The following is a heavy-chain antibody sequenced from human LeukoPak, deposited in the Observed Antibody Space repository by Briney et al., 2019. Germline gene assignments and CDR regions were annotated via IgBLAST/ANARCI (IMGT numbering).Heavy chain of an antibody. CDR1: GFTFSSYS. CDR2: ISSSSSTI. Sequence: QAGGSLRLSCAASGFTFSSYSMNWVRQAPGKGLEWVSYISSSSSTIYYADSVKGRFTISRDNVKNSLYLQMNSLRAEDTAVYYCASSRFDPRRMVVPFTDYWGQGTLVTVSS. V-gene: IGHV3-48*04. J-gene: IGHJ4*02. CDR3: ASSRFDPRRMVVPFTDY. D-gene: IGHD2-15*01.